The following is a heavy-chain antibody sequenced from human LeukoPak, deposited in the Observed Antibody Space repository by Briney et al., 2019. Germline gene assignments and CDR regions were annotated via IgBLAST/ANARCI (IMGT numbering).Heavy chain of an antibody. D-gene: IGHD3-10*01. V-gene: IGHV3-30-3*01. CDR2: ISYDGSNK. J-gene: IGHJ4*02. CDR3: AREGDRTYYYGSGSPNAYFDY. Sequence: GGSLRLSCAASGFTLSSYAMHWVRQAPGKGLEWVAVISYDGSNKYYADSVKGRFTISRDNSKNTLYLQMNSLGAEDTAVYYFAREGDRTYYYGSGSPNAYFDYWGQGTLVTVSS. CDR1: GFTLSSYA.